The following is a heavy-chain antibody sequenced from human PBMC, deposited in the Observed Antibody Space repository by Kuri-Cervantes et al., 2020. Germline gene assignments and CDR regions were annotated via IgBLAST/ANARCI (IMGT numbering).Heavy chain of an antibody. Sequence: ASVKVSCKASGYTFTSYCMHWVRQAPGQGLEWMGIIIPSGGSTSYAQKFQGRVTMTRDTSTSTVYMELSSLRSEDTAVYYCARDVIAAAGTGSVNWFDPWGQGTLVTVSS. CDR1: GYTFTSYC. D-gene: IGHD6-13*01. V-gene: IGHV1-46*01. J-gene: IGHJ5*02. CDR3: ARDVIAAAGTGSVNWFDP. CDR2: IIPSGGST.